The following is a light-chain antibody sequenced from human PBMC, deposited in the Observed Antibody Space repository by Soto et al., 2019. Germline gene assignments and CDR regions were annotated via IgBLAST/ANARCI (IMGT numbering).Light chain of an antibody. CDR3: SSYTSSSTLDSYV. CDR2: DVS. Sequence: QSALTQPASVSGSPAQSITISCTGTSSDVGGYNYVSWYQQHPGKAPKLMIYDVSNRPSGVSNRFSGSKSGNTASLTISGLQAEDEADYYCSSYTSSSTLDSYVFGTGTKVTVL. J-gene: IGLJ1*01. CDR1: SSDVGGYNY. V-gene: IGLV2-14*01.